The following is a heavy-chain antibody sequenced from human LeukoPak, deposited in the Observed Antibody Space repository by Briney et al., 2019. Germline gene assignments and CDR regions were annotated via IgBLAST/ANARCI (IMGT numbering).Heavy chain of an antibody. CDR1: GGTFSSYA. CDR2: IIPIFGTA. D-gene: IGHD4-17*01. V-gene: IGHV1-69*05. Sequence: SVKVSCKASGGTFSSYAISWVRQAPAPGLEWMGRIIPIFGTANYAQKFQGRVTITTDESTSTAYMELSSLRSEDTAVYYCARPGDYSPAWDYWGQGTLVTVSS. J-gene: IGHJ4*02. CDR3: ARPGDYSPAWDY.